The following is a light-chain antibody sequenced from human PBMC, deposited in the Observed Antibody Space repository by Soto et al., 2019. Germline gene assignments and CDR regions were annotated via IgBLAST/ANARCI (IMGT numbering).Light chain of an antibody. V-gene: IGKV3-20*01. Sequence: EVVLTQSPGALALSRGERATLSCRASERIYSAYLGWYQQKPGQAPRLLIYGTSSRATGIPDRFSGSGSGTDFTLTISRLEPEDFAVYYCQQYGNSPITFGQGTRPEI. J-gene: IGKJ5*01. CDR1: ERIYSAY. CDR3: QQYGNSPIT. CDR2: GTS.